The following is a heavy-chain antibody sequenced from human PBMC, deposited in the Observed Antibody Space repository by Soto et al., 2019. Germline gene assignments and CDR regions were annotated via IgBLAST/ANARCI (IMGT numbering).Heavy chain of an antibody. V-gene: IGHV3-30-3*01. CDR3: AREGSGYYQFDY. Sequence: QVQLVESGGGVVQPGRSLRLSCAASGFTFSSYAMHWVRQAPGKGLEWVAVISYDGSNKYYADSVKGRFTISRDNSNNTLYLQMNRLRAEDTSVYYCAREGSGYYQFDYWGQGTLVTVSS. J-gene: IGHJ4*02. CDR2: ISYDGSNK. D-gene: IGHD3-22*01. CDR1: GFTFSSYA.